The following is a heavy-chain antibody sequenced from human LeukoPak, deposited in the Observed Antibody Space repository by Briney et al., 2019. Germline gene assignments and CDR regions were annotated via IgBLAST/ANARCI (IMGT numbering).Heavy chain of an antibody. Sequence: SETLSLTCAVYGGSFSGYYWSWIRQPPGKGLEWIGSIYYSGSTYYNPSLKSRVTISVDASKNQFSLKLSSVTAADTAVYYCARRGGGYYGSGSDLDYWGQGTLVTVSS. J-gene: IGHJ4*02. CDR2: IYYSGST. CDR1: GGSFSGYY. D-gene: IGHD3-10*01. CDR3: ARRGGGYYGSGSDLDY. V-gene: IGHV4-34*01.